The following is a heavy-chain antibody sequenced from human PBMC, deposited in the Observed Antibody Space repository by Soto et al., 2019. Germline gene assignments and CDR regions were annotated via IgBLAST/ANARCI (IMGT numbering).Heavy chain of an antibody. CDR3: ARTDGGPDWYFDL. J-gene: IGHJ2*01. V-gene: IGHV1-2*04. Sequence: QVQLVQSGAEVKKPGASVKVSCKASGYIFTGYYMHWVRQAPGQGLEWMGWINPNSGDTNYALKFQAWVTMTRDTSISTAYMELSRLKSDDTAVYYCARTDGGPDWYFDLWGRGTLVTVSS. D-gene: IGHD2-15*01. CDR2: INPNSGDT. CDR1: GYIFTGYY.